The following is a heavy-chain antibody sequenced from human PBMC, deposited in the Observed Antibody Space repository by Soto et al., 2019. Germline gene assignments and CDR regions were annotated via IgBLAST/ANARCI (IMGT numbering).Heavy chain of an antibody. J-gene: IGHJ6*03. CDR1: GFTFSNYA. Sequence: GGSLRLSCAASGFTFSNYAMSWVRQAPGKGLEWVSTISGSGDNTYFADSVKGRFTFSRDNSKNTLYLQMNSLRAEDTAVYYCAKDQYDFLSGQIKVERSGENFYYMDVWGKGTTVTVSS. V-gene: IGHV3-23*01. CDR2: ISGSGDNT. CDR3: AKDQYDFLSGQIKVERSGENFYYMDV. D-gene: IGHD3-3*01.